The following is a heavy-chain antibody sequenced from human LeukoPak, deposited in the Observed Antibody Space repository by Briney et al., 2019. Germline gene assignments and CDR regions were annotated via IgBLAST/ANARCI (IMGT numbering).Heavy chain of an antibody. CDR1: GGTFSSYA. J-gene: IGHJ3*02. CDR2: IIPIFGTA. Sequence: ASVKVSCKASGGTFSSYAISWVRQAPGQGLEWMGGIIPIFGTANYAQKFQGRVTITADESTSTAYMELSSLRSEDTAVYYCARNGIAAANDAFDIWGQGTMVTVSS. V-gene: IGHV1-69*13. D-gene: IGHD6-13*01. CDR3: ARNGIAAANDAFDI.